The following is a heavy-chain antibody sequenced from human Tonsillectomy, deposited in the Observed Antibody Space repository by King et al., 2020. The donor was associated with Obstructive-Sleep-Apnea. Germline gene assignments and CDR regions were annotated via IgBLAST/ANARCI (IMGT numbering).Heavy chain of an antibody. Sequence: VQLVESGGGLVQPGGSLRLSCAASGFTFSSYALSWVRQAPGKGLEWVSAISGSGGGTYYADSVKGRFSITRDNSKNTLYLQMNSLRVEDTARYYCAKGIVAAGTEDDWGQGTLVTVSS. CDR2: ISGSGGGT. CDR1: GFTFSSYA. CDR3: AKGIVAAGTEDD. J-gene: IGHJ4*02. D-gene: IGHD6-13*01. V-gene: IGHV3-23*04.